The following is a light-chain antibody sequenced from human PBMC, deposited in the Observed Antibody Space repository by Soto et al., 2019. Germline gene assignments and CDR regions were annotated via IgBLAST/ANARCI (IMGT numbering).Light chain of an antibody. Sequence: QSALTQTPSASGSPGQSVTISCTGTSSDVGAYNYVSWYQQHAGKAPKLVIYEVTKRPSGVPDRVSGSKSANTASLTVSGLQAEDEADYYCSSFASSNTWVFGGGTKLTVL. CDR3: SSFASSNTWV. J-gene: IGLJ3*02. CDR2: EVT. CDR1: SSDVGAYNY. V-gene: IGLV2-8*01.